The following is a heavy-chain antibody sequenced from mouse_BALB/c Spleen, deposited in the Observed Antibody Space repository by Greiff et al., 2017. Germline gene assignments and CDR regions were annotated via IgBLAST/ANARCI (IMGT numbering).Heavy chain of an antibody. CDR3: ARNSPYRYDDAMDY. J-gene: IGHJ4*01. D-gene: IGHD2-14*01. CDR1: GFSLTSYG. V-gene: IGHV2-2*02. Sequence: VKVEESGPGLVQPSQSLSITCTVSGFSLTSYGVHWVRQSPGKGLEWLGVIWSGGSTDYNAAFISRLSISKDNSKSQVFFKMNSLQANDTAIYYCARNSPYRYDDAMDYWGQGTSVTVSS. CDR2: IWSGGST.